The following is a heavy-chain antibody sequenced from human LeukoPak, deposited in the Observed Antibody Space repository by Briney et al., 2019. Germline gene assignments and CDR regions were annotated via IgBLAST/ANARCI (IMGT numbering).Heavy chain of an antibody. CDR3: ARHFNAGSYDW. CDR2: ISAYNGNT. Sequence: GASVKVSCKASGYTFTSSGISWVRQAPGQGLEWMGWISAYNGNTNYAQKFQGRVTMTTDTSTSTAYMELKSLGSDDTAVYYCARHFNAGSYDWWGQGTLVTVSS. V-gene: IGHV1-18*01. J-gene: IGHJ4*02. D-gene: IGHD1-26*01. CDR1: GYTFTSSG.